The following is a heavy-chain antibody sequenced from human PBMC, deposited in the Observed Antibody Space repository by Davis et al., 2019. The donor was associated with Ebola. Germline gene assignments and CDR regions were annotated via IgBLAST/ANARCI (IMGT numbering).Heavy chain of an antibody. J-gene: IGHJ4*02. CDR2: ISGSGGNT. CDR3: AKNRFGIVGVIDY. D-gene: IGHD1-26*01. CDR1: GFTFSSYA. Sequence: GGSLRLSCAASGFTFSSYAMSWVRQGPGKALEYVSAISGSGGNTYYADSVKGRFTISRDNSKNTLYLQMNSLRADDTAVYFWAKNRFGIVGVIDYWGQGTLVTVSS. V-gene: IGHV3-23*01.